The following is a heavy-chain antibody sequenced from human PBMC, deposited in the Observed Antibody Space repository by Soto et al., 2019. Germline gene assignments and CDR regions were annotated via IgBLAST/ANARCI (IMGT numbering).Heavy chain of an antibody. CDR2: IYPGDSDT. J-gene: IGHJ4*02. CDR1: GYRLSHYW. CDR3: ARGGVVINTTSFFDY. Sequence: GESLKIYCKSSGYRLSHYWIGWVRQMSGKGLELMGLIYPGDSDTRYSPSFQGQVTISADRSISTAYLQWSSLKASDTGMYFCARGGVVINTTSFFDYWGQGVPVTVSS. V-gene: IGHV5-51*01. D-gene: IGHD2-21*01.